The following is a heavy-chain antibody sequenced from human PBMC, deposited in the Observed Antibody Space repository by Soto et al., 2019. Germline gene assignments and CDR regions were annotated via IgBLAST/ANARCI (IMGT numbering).Heavy chain of an antibody. CDR1: GGTFSSYA. CDR3: ARDIVDTAMADPTHPYYYYYGMDV. D-gene: IGHD5-18*01. CDR2: IIPIFGTA. J-gene: IGHJ6*02. V-gene: IGHV1-69*01. Sequence: QVQLVQSGAEVKKPGSSVKVSCKASGGTFSSYAISWVRQAPGQGLEWMGGIIPIFGTANYAQKFQGRVTITADEYTSTAYMELSSLRSEDTAVYYCARDIVDTAMADPTHPYYYYYGMDVWGQGTTVTVSS.